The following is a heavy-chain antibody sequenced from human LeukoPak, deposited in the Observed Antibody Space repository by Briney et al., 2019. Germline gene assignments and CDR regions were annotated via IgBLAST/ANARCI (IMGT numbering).Heavy chain of an antibody. CDR3: ARDGDVVVVPAAADWFDP. J-gene: IGHJ5*02. V-gene: IGHV1-69*04. D-gene: IGHD2-2*01. CDR2: IIPIFTIV. CDR1: GGPFSTYG. Sequence: SVKASCKASGGPFSTYGFNWVRQAPGQGLEWMGRIIPIFTIVNFAQTFQGRLTITADKSTSTVYMELNSLTSEDTAVYYCARDGDVVVVPAAADWFDPWGQGTLVTVSS.